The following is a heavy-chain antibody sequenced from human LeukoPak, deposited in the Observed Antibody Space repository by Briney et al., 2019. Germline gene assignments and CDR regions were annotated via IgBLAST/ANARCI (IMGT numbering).Heavy chain of an antibody. CDR2: ISYDGSEK. V-gene: IGHV3-30-3*01. Sequence: GGSLRLSCAASGFTFDDYAMHWVRQAPGKGLEWVAVISYDGSEKYYADSVKGRFTISRDNPKNTLSLQMDSLRPDDTAIYYRTRQLGPTASLGCFDYWGQGTLVTVFS. D-gene: IGHD5-24*01. CDR3: TRQLGPTASLGCFDY. J-gene: IGHJ4*02. CDR1: GFTFDDYA.